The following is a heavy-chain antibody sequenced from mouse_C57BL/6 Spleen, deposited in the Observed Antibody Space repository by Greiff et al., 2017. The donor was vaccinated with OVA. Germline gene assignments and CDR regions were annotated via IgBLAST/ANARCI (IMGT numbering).Heavy chain of an antibody. D-gene: IGHD1-1*01. J-gene: IGHJ3*01. CDR2: IDPSDSET. CDR3: ARDTTVVPFAY. CDR1: GYTFTSYW. Sequence: QVQLQQPGAELVRPGSSVKLSCKASGYTFTSYWMHWVKQRPIQGLEWIGNIDPSDSETHYNQKFKDKATLTVDKSSSTAYMQLSSLTSEDSAVYYCARDTTVVPFAYWGQGTLVTVSA. V-gene: IGHV1-52*01.